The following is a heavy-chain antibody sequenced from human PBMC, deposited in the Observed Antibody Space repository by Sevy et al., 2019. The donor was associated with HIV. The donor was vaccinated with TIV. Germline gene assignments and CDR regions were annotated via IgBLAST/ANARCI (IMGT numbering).Heavy chain of an antibody. V-gene: IGHV4-38-2*01. J-gene: IGHJ6*02. D-gene: IGHD2-21*02. CDR3: ARQSGGDRLDYYGMDV. CDR1: NFSISSGYY. CDR2: TYHGGST. Sequence: SETLSLTCGVSNFSISSGYYWGWIRQTPGKGLEWIGNTYHGGSTYYNPSLKSRVAISVDTSTNKLSLRLSSVTAADTAVYYGARQSGGDRLDYYGMDVWGQGTTVTVSS.